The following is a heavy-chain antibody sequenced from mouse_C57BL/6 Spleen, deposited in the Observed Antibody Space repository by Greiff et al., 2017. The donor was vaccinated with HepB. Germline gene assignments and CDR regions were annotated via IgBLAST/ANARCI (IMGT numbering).Heavy chain of an antibody. CDR1: GYSITSGYY. J-gene: IGHJ2*01. Sequence: EVKLVESGPGLVKPSQSLSLTCSVTGYSITSGYYWNWIRQFPGNKLEWMGYISYDGSNNYNPSLKNRISITRDTSKNQFFLKLNSVTTEDTATYYCARVWYYFDYWGQGTTLTVSS. CDR2: ISYDGSN. CDR3: ARVWYYFDY. D-gene: IGHD2-10*02. V-gene: IGHV3-6*01.